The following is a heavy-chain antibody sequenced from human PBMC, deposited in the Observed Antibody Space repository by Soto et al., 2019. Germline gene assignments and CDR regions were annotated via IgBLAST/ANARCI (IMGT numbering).Heavy chain of an antibody. V-gene: IGHV1-3*01. CDR1: GYTFTSYA. CDR3: ARGKENSSGWDDAFDI. J-gene: IGHJ3*02. CDR2: INAGNGNT. D-gene: IGHD6-19*01. Sequence: ASVKVSCKASGYTFTSYAMHWVRQAPGQRLEWMGWINAGNGNTKYSQKFQGRVTMTTDTSTSTAYMELRSLRSDDTAVYYCARGKENSSGWDDAFDIWGQGTMVTVSS.